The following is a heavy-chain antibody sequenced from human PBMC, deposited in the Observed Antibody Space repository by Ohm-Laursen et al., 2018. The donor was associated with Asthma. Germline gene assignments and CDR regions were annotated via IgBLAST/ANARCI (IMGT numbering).Heavy chain of an antibody. CDR1: GFTFSSYA. V-gene: IGHV3-30-3*01. CDR3: ARVGMTARPHYFDY. J-gene: IGHJ4*02. D-gene: IGHD1-14*01. Sequence: SLRLSCAASGFTFSSYAMHWVRQAPGKGLEWVAVISYDGSNKYYADSVKGRFTISRDNSKNTLHLQMNSLRAEDTAVYYCARVGMTARPHYFDYWGQGTLVTVSS. CDR2: ISYDGSNK.